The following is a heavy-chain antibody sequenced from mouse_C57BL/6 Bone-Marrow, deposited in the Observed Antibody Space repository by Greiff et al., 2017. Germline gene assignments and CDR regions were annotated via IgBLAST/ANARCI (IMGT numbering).Heavy chain of an antibody. D-gene: IGHD1-1*01. CDR1: GYTFTSYW. V-gene: IGHV1-53*01. J-gene: IGHJ3*01. CDR2: INPSNGGT. Sequence: VQLQQPGTELVKPGASVKLSCKASGYTFTSYWMHWVKQRPGQGLEWIGNINPSNGGTTYNEKFKSKANLTVDKSSSTAYMQLSSLTSEDSAVYYCARERVPTYYYGSIYMAYWGQGTLVTVSA. CDR3: ARERVPTYYYGSIYMAY.